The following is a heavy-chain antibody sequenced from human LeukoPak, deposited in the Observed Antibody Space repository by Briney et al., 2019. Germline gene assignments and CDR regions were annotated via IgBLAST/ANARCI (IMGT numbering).Heavy chain of an antibody. D-gene: IGHD3-3*01. CDR2: FDPEDGET. CDR1: GYTLTELS. V-gene: IGHV1-24*01. CDR3: ARDRHSSHYDFWSGYGIDY. Sequence: ASVKVSCKVSGYTLTELSMHWVRQAPGKGLEWVGGFDPEDGETIYAQKFQGRVTMTEDTSTDTAYMELSSLRSDDTAVYYCARDRHSSHYDFWSGYGIDYWGQGTLVTVSS. J-gene: IGHJ4*02.